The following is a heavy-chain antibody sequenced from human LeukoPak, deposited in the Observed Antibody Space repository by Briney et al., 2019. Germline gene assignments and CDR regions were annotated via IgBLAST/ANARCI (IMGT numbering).Heavy chain of an antibody. Sequence: KPSQTLSLTCTVSGGSISSGSYYWSWIRQPAGKGLEWIGRMYTSGSTNYNPSLKSRVTISGDTSKNQFSLKLSSVTAADTAVYYCARVGVYSYGEEHGGVYWGQGTLVTVSS. V-gene: IGHV4-61*02. CDR2: MYTSGST. J-gene: IGHJ4*02. CDR1: GGSISSGSYY. CDR3: ARVGVYSYGEEHGGVY. D-gene: IGHD5-18*01.